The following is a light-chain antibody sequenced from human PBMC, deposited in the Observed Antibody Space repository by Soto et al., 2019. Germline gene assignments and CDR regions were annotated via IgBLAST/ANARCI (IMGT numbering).Light chain of an antibody. V-gene: IGKV1-27*01. CDR2: AAS. CDR1: QGISNF. CDR3: QRYNSAPRT. J-gene: IGKJ1*01. Sequence: DIQMTQSPSSLSASVGDRITLTCRASQGISNFVAWYQQKPGEVPKLLIYAASTLQSGVPSRFSGSGSGTDFTLTISSLQPEDVATYYWQRYNSAPRTFGQGTKVEIK.